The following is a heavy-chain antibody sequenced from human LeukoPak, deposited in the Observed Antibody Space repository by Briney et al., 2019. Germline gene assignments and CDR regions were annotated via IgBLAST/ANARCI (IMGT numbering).Heavy chain of an antibody. CDR2: IIPIFGTA. Sequence: ASVKVSCKASGGTFSSHAISWVRQAPGQGLEWMGGIIPIFGTANDAQKFQDRVTITTYESTSTAYMELSSLRSKDTAVYYSARERLYGDYSYWGQGTLVTVSS. CDR1: GGTFSSHA. J-gene: IGHJ4*02. V-gene: IGHV1-69*05. CDR3: ARERLYGDYSY. D-gene: IGHD4-17*01.